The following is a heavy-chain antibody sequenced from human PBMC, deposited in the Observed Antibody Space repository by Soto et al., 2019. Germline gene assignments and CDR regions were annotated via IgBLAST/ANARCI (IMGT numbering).Heavy chain of an antibody. V-gene: IGHV1-24*01. D-gene: IGHD5-18*01. CDR3: ATTEYSYGLGGYFDY. CDR2: FDPEDGET. Sequence: ASVKVSCKVSGYTLTELSMHWVRQAPGKGLEWMGGFDPEDGETIYAQKVQGRVTMTEDTPTDTAYMELSSLRSEDTAVYYCATTEYSYGLGGYFDYWGQGTLVTVSS. J-gene: IGHJ4*02. CDR1: GYTLTELS.